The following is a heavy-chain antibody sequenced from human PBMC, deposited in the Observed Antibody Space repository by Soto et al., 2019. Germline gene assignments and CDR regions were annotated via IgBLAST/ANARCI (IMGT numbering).Heavy chain of an antibody. CDR2: ISAYNGNT. CDR1: GFTLSRYG. J-gene: IGHJ5*02. D-gene: IGHD3-22*01. V-gene: IGHV1-18*01. Sequence: GPVKGSLKASGFTLSRYGFIWVRQAPGQRVEWMGWISAYNGNTNYAQKLQGRVTMTTDTSTSTAYMELRSLRSDDTAVYYCAREPGGYYDSSDYLNWFDPWGQGTLVTVSS. CDR3: AREPGGYYDSSDYLNWFDP.